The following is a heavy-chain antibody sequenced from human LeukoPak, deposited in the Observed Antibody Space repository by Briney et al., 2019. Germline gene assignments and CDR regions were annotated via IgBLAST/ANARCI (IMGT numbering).Heavy chain of an antibody. CDR2: ISYDGSNE. CDR1: GFSFSSYV. D-gene: IGHD5/OR15-5a*01. V-gene: IGHV3-30*18. J-gene: IGHJ4*02. Sequence: GGSLRLSCVASGFSFSSYVMHWVRQSPGKGLEWVAVISYDGSNEYYADSVKGRFTISRDNSKNTLYLEVNSLRAEDTAVFYCAKDQSRWFVNIVSTGSAFDAWGQGTLVTVSS. CDR3: AKDQSRWFVNIVSTGSAFDA.